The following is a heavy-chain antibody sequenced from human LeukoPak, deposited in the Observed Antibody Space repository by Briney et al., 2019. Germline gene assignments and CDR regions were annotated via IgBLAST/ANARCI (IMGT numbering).Heavy chain of an antibody. D-gene: IGHD6-13*01. CDR1: GYTLTELS. Sequence: ASVKVSCKVSGYTLTELSMHWVRQAPGKGLAWMGGFDPEDGGTIYAQKFQGRVTMTEDTSTDTAYMELSSLRSEDTAVYYCATDLGSGIAAAGRFDPWGQGTLVTVSS. V-gene: IGHV1-24*01. CDR2: FDPEDGGT. J-gene: IGHJ5*02. CDR3: ATDLGSGIAAAGRFDP.